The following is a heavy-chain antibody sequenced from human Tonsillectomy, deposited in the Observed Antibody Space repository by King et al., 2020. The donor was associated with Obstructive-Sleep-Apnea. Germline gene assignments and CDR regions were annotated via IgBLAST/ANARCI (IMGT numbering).Heavy chain of an antibody. CDR2: IKQDGSEK. V-gene: IGHV3-7*03. CDR3: AGITMVRGVIGY. Sequence: QLVQSGGGLVQPGGSLRLSCAASGFTFSSYWMSWVRQAPGNGLEWVANIKQDGSEKYYVDSVEGRFTISKDNAKNSLYLQMNSLRAEDTAVYYCAGITMVRGVIGYWGQGTLVTVSS. CDR1: GFTFSSYW. D-gene: IGHD3-10*01. J-gene: IGHJ4*02.